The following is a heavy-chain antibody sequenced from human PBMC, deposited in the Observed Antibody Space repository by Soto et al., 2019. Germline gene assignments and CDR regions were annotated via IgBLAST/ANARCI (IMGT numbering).Heavy chain of an antibody. CDR3: ATYTADYGMDV. Sequence: QLQLQESGPGLVKPSETLSLICTVSGGSISSSSYYWGWIRQPPGKGLEWIGSISYSGSTYYNPSLHSRVTISVDTSKNQFSLKMSSMTAADTAVYYCATYTADYGMDVWGQGTTVTVSS. V-gene: IGHV4-39*01. CDR1: GGSISSSSYY. D-gene: IGHD6-25*01. J-gene: IGHJ6*02. CDR2: ISYSGST.